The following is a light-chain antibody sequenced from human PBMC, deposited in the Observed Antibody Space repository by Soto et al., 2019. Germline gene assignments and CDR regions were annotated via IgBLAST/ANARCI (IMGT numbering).Light chain of an antibody. V-gene: IGLV2-18*01. J-gene: IGLJ1*01. CDR1: SSDVGSYNR. Sequence: QSALTQPPSVSGSPGQSVTISCTGTSSDVGSYNRVSWYQQPPGTAPKLMIYEVSNRPSGVPDRFSGSRSGNTASLTISGLQPEDEGDYYCSVYTRTSTYVFGTGTKLTVL. CDR3: SVYTRTSTYV. CDR2: EVS.